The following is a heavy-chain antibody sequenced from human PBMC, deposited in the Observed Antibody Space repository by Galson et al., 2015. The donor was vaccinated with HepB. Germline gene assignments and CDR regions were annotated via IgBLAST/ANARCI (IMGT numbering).Heavy chain of an antibody. Sequence: SLRLSCAASGFTFSSYWMSWVRQAPGKGLEWVANIKQDGSEKYYVDSVKGRFTISRDNAKNSLYLQMNSLRAEDTAVYYCARESREWELPGPGGYWGQGTLVTVSS. CDR1: GFTFSSYW. V-gene: IGHV3-7*03. J-gene: IGHJ4*02. CDR2: IKQDGSEK. D-gene: IGHD1-26*01. CDR3: ARESREWELPGPGGY.